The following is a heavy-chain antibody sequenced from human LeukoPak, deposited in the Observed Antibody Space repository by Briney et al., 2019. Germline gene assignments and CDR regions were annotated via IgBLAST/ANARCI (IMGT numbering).Heavy chain of an antibody. V-gene: IGHV3-21*01. CDR1: GFTFSSYG. Sequence: GGTLRLSCAASGFTFSSYGMSWVRQAPGKGLEWVSSISSSSSYIYYADSVKGRFTISRDNAKNSLYLQMNSLRAEDTAVYYCARDSRGTGDYWGQGTLVTVSS. J-gene: IGHJ4*02. CDR3: ARDSRGTGDY. D-gene: IGHD3-10*01. CDR2: ISSSSSYI.